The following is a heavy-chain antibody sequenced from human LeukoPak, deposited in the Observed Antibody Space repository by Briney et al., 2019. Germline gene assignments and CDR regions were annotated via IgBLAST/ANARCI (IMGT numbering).Heavy chain of an antibody. Sequence: PGGSLRLSCAASGFTFSNYGMSWLRQAPGKGLEWVSAISGSGGNTYYADSVKGRFTISRDNSKNTLSLQMHSLRAGDTAVYYCARGAGDYYFDYWGQGTLVTVSS. J-gene: IGHJ4*02. CDR1: GFTFSNYG. D-gene: IGHD4-17*01. CDR3: ARGAGDYYFDY. CDR2: ISGSGGNT. V-gene: IGHV3-23*01.